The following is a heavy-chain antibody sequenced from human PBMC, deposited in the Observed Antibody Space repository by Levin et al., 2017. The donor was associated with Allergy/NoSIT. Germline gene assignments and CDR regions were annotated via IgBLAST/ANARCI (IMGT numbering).Heavy chain of an antibody. J-gene: IGHJ6*02. V-gene: IGHV3-23*01. CDR2: ISGSGGST. CDR1: GFTFSSYA. D-gene: IGHD4-23*01. Sequence: GGSLRLSCAASGFTFSSYAMSWVRQAPGKGLEWVSAISGSGGSTYYADSVKGRFTISRDNSKNTLYLQMNSLRAEDTAVYYCAKDRGLDYGGNTLSYYYYGMDVWGQGTTVTVSS. CDR3: AKDRGLDYGGNTLSYYYYGMDV.